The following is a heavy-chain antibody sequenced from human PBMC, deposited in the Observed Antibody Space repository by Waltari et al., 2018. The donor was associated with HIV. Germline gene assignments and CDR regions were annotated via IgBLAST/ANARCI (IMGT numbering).Heavy chain of an antibody. CDR2: IYYSGST. V-gene: IGHV4-39*01. J-gene: IGHJ5*02. CDR3: ARRGYRSRFDP. Sequence: QLQLQESGPGLVKPSETLSLTCTVSGGSISSSSYYWGWIRQPPGKGLEWIGSIYYSGSTYYNPSLKSRVTISVDTSKNQFSLKLSSVTAADTAVYYCARRGYRSRFDPWGQGTLVTVSS. D-gene: IGHD6-13*01. CDR1: GGSISSSSYY.